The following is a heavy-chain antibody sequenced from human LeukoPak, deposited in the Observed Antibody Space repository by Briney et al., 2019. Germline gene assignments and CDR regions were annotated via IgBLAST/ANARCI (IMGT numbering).Heavy chain of an antibody. J-gene: IGHJ4*02. Sequence: ASVKVSCKASGYTFTSYGISWVRQAPGQGLEWMGWISAYNGNTNYAQKLQGRVTMTTDTSTSTAYMELRSLRSDDTAVYYCARTVVRYFDWLEYFDYWGQGTLATVSS. CDR2: ISAYNGNT. CDR1: GYTFTSYG. D-gene: IGHD3-9*01. CDR3: ARTVVRYFDWLEYFDY. V-gene: IGHV1-18*01.